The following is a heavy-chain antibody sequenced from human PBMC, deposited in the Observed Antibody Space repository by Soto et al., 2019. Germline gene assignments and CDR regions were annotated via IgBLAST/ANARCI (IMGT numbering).Heavy chain of an antibody. Sequence: PWRPQRLSYAASGFNFSSFGMHWVRQKKGKGLEWVSAIGTAGDTYYPGSVKGRFTISRENAKNSLYLQMNSLRAGDTAVYYCARGERVGVRYCSAGRCYQTRSDAFDIWVQGTMVTGSS. CDR3: ARGERVGVRYCSAGRCYQTRSDAFDI. J-gene: IGHJ3*02. CDR1: GFNFSSFG. V-gene: IGHV3-13*01. CDR2: IGTAGDT. D-gene: IGHD2-15*01.